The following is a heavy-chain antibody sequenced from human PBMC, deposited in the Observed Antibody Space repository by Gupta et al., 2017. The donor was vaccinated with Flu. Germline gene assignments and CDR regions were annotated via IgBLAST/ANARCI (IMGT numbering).Heavy chain of an antibody. CDR3: SKERLGYCGSTSGPFYYGMDV. J-gene: IGHJ6*02. Sequence: VRQAPGKGLEWVAGMSWNSGDIGYADSVKGRFTISRDNAKNSLYLHLNSLRVEDTAFYFCSKERLGYCGSTSGPFYYGMDVWGQGTTVTVSS. V-gene: IGHV3-9*01. CDR2: MSWNSGDI. D-gene: IGHD2-2*01.